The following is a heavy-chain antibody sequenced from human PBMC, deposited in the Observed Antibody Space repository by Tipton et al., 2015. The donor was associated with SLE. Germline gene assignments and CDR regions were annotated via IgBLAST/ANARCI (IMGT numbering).Heavy chain of an antibody. CDR3: ARATRTDFRY. D-gene: IGHD1/OR15-1a*01. CDR1: GGSISSSSYY. V-gene: IGHV4-39*07. CDR2: IYYSGST. Sequence: TLSLTCTVSGGSISSSSYYWGWIRQPPGKGLEWIGSIYYSGSTYYNPSLKSRVTISVDTSKNQFSLKLSSVTAADTAVYYCARATRTDFRYWGQGTLVTVSS. J-gene: IGHJ4*02.